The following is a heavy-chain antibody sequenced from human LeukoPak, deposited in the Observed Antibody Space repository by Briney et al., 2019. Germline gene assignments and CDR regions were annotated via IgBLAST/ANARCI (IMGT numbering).Heavy chain of an antibody. J-gene: IGHJ4*02. CDR2: INHSGRT. Sequence: SETLSLTCAVYGGSFSGYYWSWLRQPPGKGLEWIGEINHSGRTNYNPSLKSRVTISVDTSKNQFSLKLSSVTAADTAVYYCASGLYNSYSGSYYFDYWGQGTLVTVSS. CDR3: ASGLYNSYSGSYYFDY. CDR1: GGSFSGYY. D-gene: IGHD1-26*01. V-gene: IGHV4-34*01.